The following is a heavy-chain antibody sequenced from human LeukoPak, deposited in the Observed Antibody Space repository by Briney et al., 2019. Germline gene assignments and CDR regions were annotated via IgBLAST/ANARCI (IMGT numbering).Heavy chain of an antibody. V-gene: IGHV1-69*01. Sequence: SVKVSCKASGSTFSSYALRWVRQAPGQGLEWMGGNIPIFGTANYAQKFQGRVTITADESTSTAYMELSSLRSEDTAVYYCAGAPYCSSSSCYGSDAFVIWGQGTMVTVSS. CDR3: AGAPYCSSSSCYGSDAFVI. D-gene: IGHD2-2*01. J-gene: IGHJ3*02. CDR1: GSTFSSYA. CDR2: NIPIFGTA.